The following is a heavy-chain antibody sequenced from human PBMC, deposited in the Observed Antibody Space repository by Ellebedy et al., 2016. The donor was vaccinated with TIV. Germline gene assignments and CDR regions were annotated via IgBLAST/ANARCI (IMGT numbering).Heavy chain of an antibody. V-gene: IGHV1-69*13. J-gene: IGHJ6*02. Sequence: SVKVSCXASGGTFSSYAISWVRQAPGQGLEWMGGIIPIFGTANYAQKFQGRVTITADESTSTAYMELSSLRSEDTAVYYCARRAAAGLYYYYYYGMDVWGQGTTVTVSS. CDR1: GGTFSSYA. D-gene: IGHD6-13*01. CDR2: IIPIFGTA. CDR3: ARRAAAGLYYYYYYGMDV.